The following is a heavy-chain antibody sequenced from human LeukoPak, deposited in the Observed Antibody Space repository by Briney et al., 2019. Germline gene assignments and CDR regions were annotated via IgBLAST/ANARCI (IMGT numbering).Heavy chain of an antibody. J-gene: IGHJ4*02. Sequence: VSLTLTCAASGFSIRENYMGSVSQAPGKGLEWVSYITSSRSYTNYADSVKGRFTISRDNAKNSLYLQMNSLRAEDTAVYYCARAPSAVAGMLDYWGQGTLVTVSS. V-gene: IGHV3-11*06. CDR1: GFSIRENY. CDR2: ITSSRSYT. D-gene: IGHD6-19*01. CDR3: ARAPSAVAGMLDY.